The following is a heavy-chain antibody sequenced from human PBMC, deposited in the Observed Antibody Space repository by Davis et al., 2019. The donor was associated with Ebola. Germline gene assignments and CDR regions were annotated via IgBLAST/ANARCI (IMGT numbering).Heavy chain of an antibody. Sequence: GESLKISCAASGFTFSSYAMHWVRQAPGKGLEWVAVILYDGSNKYYADSVKGRFTISRDNSKNTLYLQMNSLRAEDTAVYYCARDPGYSSGWYVGDYWGQGTLVTVSS. J-gene: IGHJ4*02. CDR1: GFTFSSYA. CDR2: ILYDGSNK. V-gene: IGHV3-30-3*01. D-gene: IGHD6-19*01. CDR3: ARDPGYSSGWYVGDY.